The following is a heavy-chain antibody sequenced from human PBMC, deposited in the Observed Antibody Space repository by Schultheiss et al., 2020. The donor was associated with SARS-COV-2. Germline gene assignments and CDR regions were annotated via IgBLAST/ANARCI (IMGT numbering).Heavy chain of an antibody. CDR1: GYTFTSYA. CDR3: ARGSRSSGWYYFDY. CDR2: INAGNGNT. V-gene: IGHV1-3*01. J-gene: IGHJ4*02. Sequence: ASVKVSCKASGYTFTSYAMHWVRQAPGQRLEWMGWINAGNGNTKYSQKFQGRVTITRDTSASTAYMELSSLRSEDTAVYYCARGSRSSGWYYFDYWGQGTLVTVSS. D-gene: IGHD6-19*01.